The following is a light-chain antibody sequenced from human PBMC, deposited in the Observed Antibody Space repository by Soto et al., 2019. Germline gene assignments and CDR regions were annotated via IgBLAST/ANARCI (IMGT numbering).Light chain of an antibody. CDR1: QDISSH. CDR2: AAS. V-gene: IGKV1-9*01. Sequence: DIQFTQSPSFLSSYVGDRVAITCRASQDISSHLVWYQQKPGEAPQLLIFAASTLHSGVPSRFSGSGSEKEFTLTINGLHPEEFATYYCQRFSSYPLTFGQGTRV. J-gene: IGKJ5*01. CDR3: QRFSSYPLT.